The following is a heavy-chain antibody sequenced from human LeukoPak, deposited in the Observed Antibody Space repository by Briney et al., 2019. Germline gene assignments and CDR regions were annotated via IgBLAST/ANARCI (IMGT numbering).Heavy chain of an antibody. V-gene: IGHV1-2*02. CDR2: INPNSGGT. Sequence: ASVKVSCKASGYTFTSYYMHWVRQAPGQGLEWMGWINPNSGGTNYAQKFQGRVTMTRDTSISTAYMELSRLRSDDTAVYYCARESLAVAGTLGVDYWGQGTLVTVSS. J-gene: IGHJ4*02. CDR1: GYTFTSYY. D-gene: IGHD6-19*01. CDR3: ARESLAVAGTLGVDY.